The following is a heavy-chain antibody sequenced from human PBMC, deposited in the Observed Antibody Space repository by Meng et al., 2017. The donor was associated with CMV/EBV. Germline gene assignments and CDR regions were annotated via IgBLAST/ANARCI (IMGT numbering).Heavy chain of an antibody. J-gene: IGHJ4*01. D-gene: IGHD3-3*01. CDR3: AKGRITIFGAVDY. CDR2: ISWDGGST. V-gene: IGHV3-43*01. CDR1: GFTFDDYT. Sequence: GESLKISCAASGFTFDDYTMHWVRQAPGKGLEWVSLISWDGGSTYYADSVKGRFTISRDNSKNSLYLQMNSLRTEDTVLYYCAKGRITIFGAVDYWGHLTLVTVSS.